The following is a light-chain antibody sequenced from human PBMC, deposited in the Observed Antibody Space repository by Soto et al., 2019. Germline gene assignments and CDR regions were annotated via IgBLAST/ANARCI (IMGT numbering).Light chain of an antibody. J-gene: IGLJ1*01. Sequence: QSVLTQPPSLSAAPGQEVTISCSGSGSNVGYNSVSWYQQLPGTVPKLLIYDNYKRPSGIPARFSGSKSGTSASLGITGLQTGDEADYYCGAWDDRLTAYVFGSGTKVTVL. CDR3: GAWDDRLTAYV. CDR2: DNY. CDR1: GSNVGYNS. V-gene: IGLV1-51*01.